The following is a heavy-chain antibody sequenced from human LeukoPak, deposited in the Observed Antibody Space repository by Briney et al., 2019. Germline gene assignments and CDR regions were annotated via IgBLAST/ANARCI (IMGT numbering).Heavy chain of an antibody. CDR2: ISGSGGST. D-gene: IGHD3-22*01. CDR1: GFTFSSYW. CDR3: ANERYYYDSTNDY. V-gene: IGHV3-23*01. Sequence: GGSLRLSCAASGFTFSSYWMHWVRQAPGKGLEWVSAISGSGGSTYYADSVKGRFTISRDNSKNTLYLQMNSLRAEDTAVYYCANERYYYDSTNDYWGQGTLVTVSS. J-gene: IGHJ4*02.